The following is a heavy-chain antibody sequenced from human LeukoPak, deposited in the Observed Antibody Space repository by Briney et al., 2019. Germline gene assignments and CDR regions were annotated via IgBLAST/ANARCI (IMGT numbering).Heavy chain of an antibody. CDR3: ARSYCSGGGCYQFAY. Sequence: GGSLRLSCAASGFPFSSYSMNWVRQAPGKGLEWISHINGSSSTIYYADSVKGRFTISRDDAKTSLYLQMNSLRDEDTAVYYCARSYCSGGGCYQFAYWGQGTLVTVSS. J-gene: IGHJ4*02. D-gene: IGHD2-15*01. CDR2: INGSSSTI. CDR1: GFPFSSYS. V-gene: IGHV3-48*02.